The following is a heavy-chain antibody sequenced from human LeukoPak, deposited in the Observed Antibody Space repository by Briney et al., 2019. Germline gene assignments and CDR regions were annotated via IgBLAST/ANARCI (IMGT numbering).Heavy chain of an antibody. D-gene: IGHD3-22*01. V-gene: IGHV1-69*04. J-gene: IGHJ3*02. CDR2: IIPILGIA. CDR1: GGTFSSYA. Sequence: ASVKVSCKASGGTFSSYAISWVRQAPGQGLEWMGRIIPILGIANYAQKFQGRVTITADQSTGTAYMELSSLRSEHTAVYYCASGRITMIRVDAFDIWGQGTMVTASS. CDR3: ASGRITMIRVDAFDI.